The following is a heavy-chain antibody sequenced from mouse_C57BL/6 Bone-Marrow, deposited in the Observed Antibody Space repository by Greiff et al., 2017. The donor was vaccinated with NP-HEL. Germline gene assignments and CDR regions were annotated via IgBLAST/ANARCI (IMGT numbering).Heavy chain of an antibody. Sequence: VQRVESGPELVKPGASVKISCKASGYAFSSSWMNWVKQRPGKGLEWIGRIYPGDGDTNYNGKFKGKATLTADKSSSTAYMQLSSLTSEDSAVYFCAKITTVVAEVDYWGQGTTLTVSS. CDR2: IYPGDGDT. CDR1: GYAFSSSW. CDR3: AKITTVVAEVDY. J-gene: IGHJ2*01. V-gene: IGHV1-82*01. D-gene: IGHD1-1*01.